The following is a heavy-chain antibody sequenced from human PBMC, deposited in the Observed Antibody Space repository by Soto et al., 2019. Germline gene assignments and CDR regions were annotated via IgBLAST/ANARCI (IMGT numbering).Heavy chain of an antibody. Sequence: QVQLVQSGAEVKKPGASVKVSCKASGYTFTSYGISWVRQAPGQGLEWMGWISAYNGNTNYAQKLQGRVTMTTDTSTSTAYMELRSLRSDDTAVYYCARDEDMITFGGVIGTDYWGQGTLVNGSS. V-gene: IGHV1-18*01. J-gene: IGHJ4*02. CDR2: ISAYNGNT. CDR1: GYTFTSYG. D-gene: IGHD3-16*02. CDR3: ARDEDMITFGGVIGTDY.